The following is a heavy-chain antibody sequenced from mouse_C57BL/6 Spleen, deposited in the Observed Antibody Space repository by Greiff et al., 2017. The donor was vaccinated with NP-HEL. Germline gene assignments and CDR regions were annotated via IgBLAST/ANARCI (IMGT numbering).Heavy chain of an antibody. J-gene: IGHJ4*01. CDR3: ARGATVVWDY. D-gene: IGHD1-1*01. CDR1: GYTFTDYY. CDR2: INPNNGGT. V-gene: IGHV1-26*01. Sequence: EVQLQQSGPELVKPGASVKISCKASGYTFTDYYMNWVKQSHGKSLEWIGDINPNNGGTSYNQKFKGKATLTVDKSSSTAYMELRSLTSEDSAVYYCARGATVVWDYWGQGTSVTVSS.